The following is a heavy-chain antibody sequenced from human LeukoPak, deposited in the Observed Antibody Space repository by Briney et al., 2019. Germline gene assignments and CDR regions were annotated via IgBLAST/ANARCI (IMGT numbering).Heavy chain of an antibody. D-gene: IGHD3-9*01. CDR1: GGTFGSYA. J-gene: IGHJ5*02. Sequence: SVKVSCKASGGTFGSYAISWVRQAPGQGLEWMGGIIPIFGTANYAQKFQGRVTITADESTSTAYMELSSLRSEDTAVYYCAREGDYDILTGYWFDPWGQGTLVTVSS. CDR3: AREGDYDILTGYWFDP. V-gene: IGHV1-69*01. CDR2: IIPIFGTA.